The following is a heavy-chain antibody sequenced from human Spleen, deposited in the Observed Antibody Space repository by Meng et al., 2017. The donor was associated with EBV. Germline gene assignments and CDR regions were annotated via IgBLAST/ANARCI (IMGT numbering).Heavy chain of an antibody. CDR1: GHTFSTYA. CDR3: ARDGNTVAVLY. J-gene: IGHJ4*02. D-gene: IGHD6-19*01. Sequence: GQLLMTGAGVKKPGASGTVSCKAYGHTFSTYAMYWVRQAPGQRPEWMGWINAGNGDTKYSQKFQGRITITSDTSANTAYMELSSVRPEDTAVYYCARDGNTVAVLYWGQGTLVTVSS. CDR2: INAGNGDT. V-gene: IGHV1-3*01.